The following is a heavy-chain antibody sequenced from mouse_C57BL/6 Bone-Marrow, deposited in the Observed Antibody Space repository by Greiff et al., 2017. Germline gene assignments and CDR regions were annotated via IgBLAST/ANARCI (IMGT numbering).Heavy chain of an antibody. J-gene: IGHJ4*01. D-gene: IGHD1-1*01. Sequence: VQLQQSGAELVRPGASVKLSCTASGFNIKDDYMHWVKRRPEQGLEWIGWIDPENGDTEYASKFQGKATITADTSSNTAYLQLSSLTSEGTAVYYCTSITTVAYYAMDYWGQGTSVTVSS. V-gene: IGHV14-4*01. CDR1: GFNIKDDY. CDR2: IDPENGDT. CDR3: TSITTVAYYAMDY.